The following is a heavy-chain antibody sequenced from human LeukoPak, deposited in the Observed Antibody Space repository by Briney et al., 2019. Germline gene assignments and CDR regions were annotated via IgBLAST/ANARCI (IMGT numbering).Heavy chain of an antibody. CDR2: MNPNSGNT. CDR3: VRGGGYYDSSRKYFIRPPEY. CDR1: GYTLTDYD. D-gene: IGHD3-22*01. V-gene: IGHV1-8*01. J-gene: IGHJ4*02. Sequence: ASVKVSCKASGYTLTDYDINWVRQATGQGLEWLGWMNPNSGNTGYAQKFQGRVTMTRDTSITTAYMELSSLRSEDTAVYYCVRGGGYYDSSRKYFIRPPEYWGQGTLVTVSS.